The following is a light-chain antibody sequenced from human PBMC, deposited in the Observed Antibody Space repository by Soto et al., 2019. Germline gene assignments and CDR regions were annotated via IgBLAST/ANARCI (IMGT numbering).Light chain of an antibody. CDR2: LDT. CDR1: KLGDRY. CDR3: RAWDDPPGGV. Sequence: SYELTQPPSVSVSPGQTASIPCSGDKLGDRYACWYQQKPGQSPVLVIYLDTKRPSGIPERFSGSNSGNTATLTISGTQAMDEADYYCRAWDDPPGGVSGGGTKLPVL. J-gene: IGLJ3*02. V-gene: IGLV3-1*01.